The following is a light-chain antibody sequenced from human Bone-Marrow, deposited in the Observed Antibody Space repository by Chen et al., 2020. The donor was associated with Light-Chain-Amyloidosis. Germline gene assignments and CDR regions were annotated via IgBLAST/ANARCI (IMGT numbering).Light chain of an antibody. Sequence: SYVLTQPSSVSGAPGQTATIACGGNNIGSTSVPWYQQTPGQAPLLVVYDDSDRPSGIPARLSGSNSGNTATLTISRVEAGDEADYYCQVWDRSSDRPVFGGGTKLTVL. J-gene: IGLJ3*02. V-gene: IGLV3-21*02. CDR3: QVWDRSSDRPV. CDR2: DDS. CDR1: NIGSTS.